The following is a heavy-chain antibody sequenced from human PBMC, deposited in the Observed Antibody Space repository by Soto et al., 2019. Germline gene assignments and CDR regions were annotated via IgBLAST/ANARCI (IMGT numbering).Heavy chain of an antibody. CDR2: ISAYNGNT. CDR3: ARWMGCHYYGSGSQNWFDL. D-gene: IGHD3-10*01. Sequence: ASVKVSCKASGYTFTSYGISWVRQAPGQGLEWMGWISAYNGNTNYAQKLQGRVTMTTDTSTSTAYMELRSLRSDDTAVYYCARWMGCHYYGSGSQNWFDLWAQGNLVTVSS. V-gene: IGHV1-18*01. CDR1: GYTFTSYG. J-gene: IGHJ5*02.